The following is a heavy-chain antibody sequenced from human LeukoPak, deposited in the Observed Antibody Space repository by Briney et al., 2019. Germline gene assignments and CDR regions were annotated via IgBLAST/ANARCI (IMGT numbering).Heavy chain of an antibody. CDR3: AREGNHYYDSSGYYFDY. D-gene: IGHD3-22*01. J-gene: IGHJ4*02. CDR1: GGTFSSYA. Sequence: SVKVSCKASGGTFSSYAISWVRQAPGQGLEWMGRIIPILGIANYAQKFQGRVTITADKSTSTAYMELSSLRSEDTAVYYCAREGNHYYDSSGYYFDYWGQGTLVTVSS. V-gene: IGHV1-69*04. CDR2: IIPILGIA.